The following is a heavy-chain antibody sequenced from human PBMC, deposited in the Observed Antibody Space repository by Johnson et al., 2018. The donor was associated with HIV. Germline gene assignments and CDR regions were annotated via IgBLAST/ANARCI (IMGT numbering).Heavy chain of an antibody. Sequence: VQLVESGGGVVQPGRSLRLSCAASGFTFSGSAMHWVRQASGKGLEWVGLIRSRANNYATAYGASVKGRFTISRDDSKNTAYLQMNSLKTEDTAVYYCTTDLIRRYYGSGHDAFDIWGRGTIVTVSS. CDR1: GFTFSGSA. V-gene: IGHV3-73*01. J-gene: IGHJ3*02. CDR2: IRSRANNYAT. D-gene: IGHD3-10*01. CDR3: TTDLIRRYYGSGHDAFDI.